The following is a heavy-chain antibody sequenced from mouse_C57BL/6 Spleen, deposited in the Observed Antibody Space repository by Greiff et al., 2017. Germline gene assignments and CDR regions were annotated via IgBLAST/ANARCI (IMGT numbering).Heavy chain of an antibody. D-gene: IGHD1-3*01. CDR2: IYPANGNT. CDR1: GFNIKNTY. J-gene: IGHJ2*01. Sequence: VQLQQSVAELVRPGASVKLSCTASGFNIKNTYMHWVKQRPEQGLEWIGRIYPANGNTKYAPKFQGKATITADTTSNTAYLQLRRLTSEDTDIYYSAKLRARAMDYWGQGTTLTVSS. V-gene: IGHV14-3*01. CDR3: AKLRARAMDY.